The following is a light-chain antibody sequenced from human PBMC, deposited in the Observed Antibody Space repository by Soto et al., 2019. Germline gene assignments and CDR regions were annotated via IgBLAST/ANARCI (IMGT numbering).Light chain of an antibody. CDR2: EVS. J-gene: IGLJ1*01. Sequence: QSALTQPASVSGSPGQSITISCTGTSNDVGGYNYVSWFQQHPGKAPKLLIFEVSNRPSGVSHRFSGSKSGNTASLTISGLQAKDEADYYCSSFTSTSTFVFGSGTKVTVL. CDR1: SNDVGGYNY. CDR3: SSFTSTSTFV. V-gene: IGLV2-14*01.